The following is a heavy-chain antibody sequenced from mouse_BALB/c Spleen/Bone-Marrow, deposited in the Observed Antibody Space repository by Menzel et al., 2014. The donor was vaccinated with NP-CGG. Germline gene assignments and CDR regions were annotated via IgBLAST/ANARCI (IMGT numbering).Heavy chain of an antibody. Sequence: AQRVESGAELVKPGASVKLSCKTSGYTFTSYWIQWVKQRPGQGLGWIGEIFPGTGTTYYNEKFKGKATLTIDTSSSTAYMQLSSLTSEDSAVYFCASRDSSGYVPDYWGQGTTLTVSS. D-gene: IGHD3-2*01. CDR3: ASRDSSGYVPDY. V-gene: IGHV1S132*01. J-gene: IGHJ2*01. CDR1: GYTFTSYW. CDR2: IFPGTGTT.